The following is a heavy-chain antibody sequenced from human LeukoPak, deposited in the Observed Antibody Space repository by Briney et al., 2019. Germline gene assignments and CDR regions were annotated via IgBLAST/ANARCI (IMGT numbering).Heavy chain of an antibody. V-gene: IGHV4-59*01. CDR2: IYYSGSS. D-gene: IGHD5-12*01. CDR3: ARVRSYSGYDFFDY. J-gene: IGHJ4*02. CDR1: GGSISSYY. Sequence: SETLSLTCTVSGGSISSYYWSWIRQPPGKGLEWIGYIYYSGSSNYTPSLKSRVTISVDTSKNQFSLKLSSVTAADTAVYYCARVRSYSGYDFFDYWGQGTLVTVSS.